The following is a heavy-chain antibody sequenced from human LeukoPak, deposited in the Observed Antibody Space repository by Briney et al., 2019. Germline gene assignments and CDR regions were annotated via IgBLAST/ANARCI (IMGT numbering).Heavy chain of an antibody. J-gene: IGHJ6*02. D-gene: IGHD1-26*01. CDR1: GYTFTSYG. CDR3: AGATTAYYYYGMDV. V-gene: IGHV1-18*01. Sequence: ASVKVSCKASGYTFTSYGISWVRQAPGQGLEWMGWISAYNGNTNYAQKLQGRVTMTTDTSTSTAYMELRSPRSDDTAVYYCAGATTAYYYYGMDVWGQGTTVTVSS. CDR2: ISAYNGNT.